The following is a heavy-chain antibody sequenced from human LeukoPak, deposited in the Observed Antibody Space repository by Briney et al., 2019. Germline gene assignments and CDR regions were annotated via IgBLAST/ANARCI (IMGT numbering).Heavy chain of an antibody. J-gene: IGHJ6*02. Sequence: GGSLRLSCAASGFTFNNYWIHWVRQVPGKGLVWVSRINNDGSSAGYVDSVKGRFTISRDNAKNTLFLQMYSLRAEDTAVYYCARRGTGHGMDVWGQGTTVIVSS. CDR3: ARRGTGHGMDV. CDR2: INNDGSSA. D-gene: IGHD1-1*01. V-gene: IGHV3-74*01. CDR1: GFTFNNYW.